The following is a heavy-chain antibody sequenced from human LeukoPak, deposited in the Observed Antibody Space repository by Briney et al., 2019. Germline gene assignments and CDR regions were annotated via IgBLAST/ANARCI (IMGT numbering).Heavy chain of an antibody. D-gene: IGHD1-26*01. V-gene: IGHV3-15*01. CDR1: GITFNNAW. J-gene: IGHJ4*02. CDR3: TTDRAPLEGVWVY. Sequence: GGSLRLSCAASGITFNNAWMSWVRQAPGKGLEWVGRIKSKTDGGTTDYVAPVKGRFTISRDDSKTTLYLQMNSLKTDDTAVYYCTTDRAPLEGVWVYWGQGTLVTVSS. CDR2: IKSKTDGGTT.